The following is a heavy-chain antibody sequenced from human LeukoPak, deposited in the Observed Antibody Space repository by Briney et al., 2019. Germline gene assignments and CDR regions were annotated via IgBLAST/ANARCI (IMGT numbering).Heavy chain of an antibody. CDR2: IIPIFGTA. CDR1: GGTFSSYA. J-gene: IGHJ4*02. V-gene: IGHV1-69*05. CDR3: ARNCSGGGVDY. Sequence: GASVKVSCKASGGTFSSYAISWVRQAPGQGLEWMGRIIPIFGTANYAQKFQGRVTITTDESTSTAYMELSSLRSDDTAVYYCARNCSGGGVDYWGQGTLVTVSS. D-gene: IGHD2-15*01.